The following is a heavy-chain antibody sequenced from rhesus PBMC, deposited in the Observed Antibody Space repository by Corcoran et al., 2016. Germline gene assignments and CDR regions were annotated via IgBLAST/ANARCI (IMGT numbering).Heavy chain of an antibody. J-gene: IGHJ4*01. V-gene: IGHV4S7*01. CDR2: IYGNSAST. CDR3: ARSYYEDDYWLLLHDY. D-gene: IGHD3-9*01. Sequence: QVQLQESGPGLVKPSETLSLTCAVSGGSISGGYYWGWIRQHPGQGLEWIGNIYGNSASTYYNPSLKSRVTISKDTSKNQFSLKLSSVTAADTAVYYCARSYYEDDYWLLLHDYWGQGVLVTVSS. CDR1: GGSISGGYY.